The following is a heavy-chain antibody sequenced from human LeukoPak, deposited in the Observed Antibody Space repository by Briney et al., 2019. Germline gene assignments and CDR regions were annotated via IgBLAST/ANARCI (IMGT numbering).Heavy chain of an antibody. D-gene: IGHD4-11*01. V-gene: IGHV3-53*01. CDR2: IYSGGST. CDR1: GFTASSNY. Sequence: RGSLRLSCAASGFTASSNYMSWVRQAPGKGLEWDSAIYSGGSTYYADSVKGRFTISRDNSKNTPYLQMNSLRAEDTAVYYCASWMTTVPAGPAYYYVYYMDVWGKGTTVTVSS. J-gene: IGHJ6*03. CDR3: ASWMTTVPAGPAYYYVYYMDV.